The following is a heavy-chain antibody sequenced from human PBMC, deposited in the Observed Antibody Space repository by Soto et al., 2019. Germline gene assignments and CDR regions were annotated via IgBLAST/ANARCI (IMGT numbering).Heavy chain of an antibody. D-gene: IGHD3-10*02. CDR2: INPKFGDT. CDR1: GYTFTAFY. CDR3: ARNMDYYYGRGSGNGHGV. Sequence: QVQLVQSGAEVKEPGDSVRVSCEASGYTFTAFYIHWVRQAPGQGLEWMGWINPKFGDTTYAQDCQGRVSMPRDMSISTVYMELSRLTSDDTAIYYCARNMDYYYGRGSGNGHGVWGQGTTVTVFS. V-gene: IGHV1-2*02. J-gene: IGHJ6*01.